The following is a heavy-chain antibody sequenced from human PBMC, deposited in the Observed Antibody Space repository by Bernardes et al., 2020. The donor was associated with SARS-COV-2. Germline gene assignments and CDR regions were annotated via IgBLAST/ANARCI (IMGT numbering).Heavy chain of an antibody. CDR2: IYSSGNS. CDR1: GVSISSSNYY. D-gene: IGHD2-21*02. V-gene: IGHV4-39*01. J-gene: IGHJ6*02. CDR3: AGSSCEIDCYIGGLRSWDYGIDV. Sequence: SETLSLTCTVSGVSISSSNYYWGWIRQAPGKGLEWIGSIYSSGNSYYSPSLQSRFTESVDTSKNQFSLSLSFVSAADTAVYYCAGSSCEIDCYIGGLRSWDYGIDVWGQGIMV.